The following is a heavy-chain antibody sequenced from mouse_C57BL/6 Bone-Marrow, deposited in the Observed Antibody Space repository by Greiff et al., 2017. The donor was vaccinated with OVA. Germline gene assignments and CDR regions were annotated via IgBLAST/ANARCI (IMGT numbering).Heavy chain of an antibody. J-gene: IGHJ3*01. CDR2: ISSGGSYT. CDR3: ARPYSNPFAY. CDR1: GFTFSSYG. Sequence: EVHLVESGGDLVKPGGSLKLSCAASGFTFSSYGMSWVRQTPDKRLEWVATISSGGSYTYYPDSVKGRFTISRDNAKNTLYLQMSSLKSEDTAMYYCARPYSNPFAYWGQGTLVTVSA. V-gene: IGHV5-6*01. D-gene: IGHD2-5*01.